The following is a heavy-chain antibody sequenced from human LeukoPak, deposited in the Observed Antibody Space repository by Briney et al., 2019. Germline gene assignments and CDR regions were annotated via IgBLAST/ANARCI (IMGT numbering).Heavy chain of an antibody. CDR1: GGSFSGYY. D-gene: IGHD6-13*01. V-gene: IGHV4-34*01. CDR3: ARGHSSSWLGGWFDP. Sequence: PSETLSLTCAVYGGSFSGYYWSWIRQPPGKGLEWIGEINHSGSTNYNPSLKSRVTISVDTSKNQFSLKLSSVTAADTAVYYCARGHSSSWLGGWFDPWGQGTLVTVSS. J-gene: IGHJ5*02. CDR2: INHSGST.